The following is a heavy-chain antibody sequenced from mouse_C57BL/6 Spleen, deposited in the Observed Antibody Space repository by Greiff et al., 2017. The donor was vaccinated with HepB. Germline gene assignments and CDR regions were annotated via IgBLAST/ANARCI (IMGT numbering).Heavy chain of an antibody. V-gene: IGHV1-52*01. J-gene: IGHJ2*01. Sequence: QVQLQQPGAELVRPGSSVKLSCKASGYTFTSYWMHWVKQRPIQGLEWIGNIDPSDSETHYNQKFKDKATLTVDKSSSTAYMQLSSLTSEVSAVYYCARDGYYTVDYWGQGTTLTVSS. D-gene: IGHD2-3*01. CDR1: GYTFTSYW. CDR3: ARDGYYTVDY. CDR2: IDPSDSET.